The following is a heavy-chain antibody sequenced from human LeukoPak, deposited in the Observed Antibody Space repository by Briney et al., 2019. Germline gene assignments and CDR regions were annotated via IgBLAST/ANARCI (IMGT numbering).Heavy chain of an antibody. D-gene: IGHD1-26*01. Sequence: ASVKVSCKASGYTFTGYYMHWVRQAPGQGLEWMGMINPFDGFTSYAQKLQGRVTMTSDTSTSTVYMELRSLKSEDTAVYYCARRVGATPFDLWGQGTLVTVSS. CDR1: GYTFTGYY. V-gene: IGHV1-46*04. CDR2: INPFDGFT. J-gene: IGHJ4*02. CDR3: ARRVGATPFDL.